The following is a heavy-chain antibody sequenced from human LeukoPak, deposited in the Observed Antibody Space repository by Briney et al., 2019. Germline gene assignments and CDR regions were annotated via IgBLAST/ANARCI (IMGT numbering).Heavy chain of an antibody. Sequence: SETLSLTCTVSGYSISSGYYWGWIRQPPGKGLEWIGSIYHSGSTYYNPSLKSRVTISVDTSKNQFSLKLSSVTAADTAVYYCARRIAVATHNWFDPWGQGTLVTVSS. J-gene: IGHJ5*02. D-gene: IGHD6-19*01. V-gene: IGHV4-38-2*02. CDR2: IYHSGST. CDR1: GYSISSGYY. CDR3: ARRIAVATHNWFDP.